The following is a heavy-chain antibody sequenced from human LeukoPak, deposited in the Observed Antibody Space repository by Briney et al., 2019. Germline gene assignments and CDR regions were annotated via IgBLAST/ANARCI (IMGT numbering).Heavy chain of an antibody. D-gene: IGHD3-10*01. CDR3: ARDSGSGSYDY. J-gene: IGHJ4*02. Sequence: GGSLRLSCAASGFTFDDYAMHWVRQAPGKGLEWVSGISWNSGSIGYADSVKGRFTISRDNAKNSLYLQMNSLRAEDTAVYYCARDSGSGSYDYWGQGTLVTVSS. CDR1: GFTFDDYA. CDR2: ISWNSGSI. V-gene: IGHV3-9*01.